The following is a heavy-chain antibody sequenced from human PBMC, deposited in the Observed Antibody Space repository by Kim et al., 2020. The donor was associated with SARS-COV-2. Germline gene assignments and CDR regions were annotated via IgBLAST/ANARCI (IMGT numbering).Heavy chain of an antibody. D-gene: IGHD6-6*01. V-gene: IGHV3-33*01. CDR2: IWYDGSNK. Sequence: GGSLRLSCAASGFTFSSYGMHWVRQAPGKGLEWVAVIWYDGSNKYYADSVKGRFTISRDNSKNTLYLQMNSLRAEDTAVYYCARRPLAARPYDAFDIWGQGTMVTVSS. CDR3: ARRPLAARPYDAFDI. CDR1: GFTFSSYG. J-gene: IGHJ3*02.